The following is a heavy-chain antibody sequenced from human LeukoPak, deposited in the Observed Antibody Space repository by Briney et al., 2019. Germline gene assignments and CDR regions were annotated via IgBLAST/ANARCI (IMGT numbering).Heavy chain of an antibody. CDR2: ISWNSGSI. J-gene: IGHJ6*03. CDR3: AKPPSKYYYYYYMDV. Sequence: PGGSLRLSCAASGFTFDDYAMHWVRQAPGKGLEWVSGISWNSGSIGYADSVKGRFIISRDNAKNSLYLQMNSLRAEDTALYYCAKPPSKYYYYYYMDVWGKGTTVTVSS. V-gene: IGHV3-9*01. D-gene: IGHD4-11*01. CDR1: GFTFDDYA.